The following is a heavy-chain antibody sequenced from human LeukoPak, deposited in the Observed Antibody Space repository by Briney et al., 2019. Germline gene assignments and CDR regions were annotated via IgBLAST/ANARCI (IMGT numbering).Heavy chain of an antibody. J-gene: IGHJ4*02. Sequence: GGSLRLSCAASGFTFSRFGMNWVRQAPGKGLEWISYISSSSSAMYYADSVKGRFTISRDNAKNSLYLQMSSLRDEDTAVYYCAQKGGTDHWGQGTLVTVSS. CDR1: GFTFSRFG. CDR3: AQKGGTDH. D-gene: IGHD2-15*01. V-gene: IGHV3-48*02. CDR2: ISSSSSAM.